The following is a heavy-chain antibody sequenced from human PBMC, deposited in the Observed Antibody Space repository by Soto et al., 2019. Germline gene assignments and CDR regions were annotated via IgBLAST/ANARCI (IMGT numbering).Heavy chain of an antibody. CDR1: GGSVSSGSYY. V-gene: IGHV4-61*01. CDR3: ARDNPGYSGYDTNYFDY. CDR2: IYYSGST. Sequence: SETLSLTCTVSGGSVSSGSYYWSWIRQPPGKGLEWIGYIYYSGSTNYNPSLKSRVTISVDTSKNQFSLKLSSVTAADTAVYYCARDNPGYSGYDTNYFDYWGQGTLVTVSS. D-gene: IGHD5-12*01. J-gene: IGHJ4*02.